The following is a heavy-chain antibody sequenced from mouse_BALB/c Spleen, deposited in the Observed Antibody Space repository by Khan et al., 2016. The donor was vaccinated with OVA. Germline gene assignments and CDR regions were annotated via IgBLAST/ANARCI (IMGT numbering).Heavy chain of an antibody. V-gene: IGHV1S137*01. CDR1: GYTFTDYA. Sequence: QVQLKQSGPEVVRPGVSVKISCKGSGYTFTDYAVHWVKQSHAKSLEWIGVINPYNGYANYNQKFKGKATMTVDKSSSTAYLELARLTSEDSAIYFCERITPYWGQGTLVTVSA. CDR3: ERITPY. D-gene: IGHD1-3*01. J-gene: IGHJ3*01. CDR2: INPYNGYA.